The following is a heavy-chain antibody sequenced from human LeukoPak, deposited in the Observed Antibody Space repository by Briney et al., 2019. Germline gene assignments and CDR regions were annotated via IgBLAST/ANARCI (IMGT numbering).Heavy chain of an antibody. J-gene: IGHJ4*02. V-gene: IGHV3-7*02. D-gene: IGHD6-25*01. CDR2: IHPDGSGK. CDR3: ASQASARFDY. CDR1: GXIFSNYW. Sequence: GGSLRLSCAASGXIFSNYWMAWVRQAPGKGLEWVAMIHPDGSGKSYVDSVRGRFTISRDNAKNSLFLQMNSLRVEDTAVYYCASQASARFDYWGQGTLVTVSS.